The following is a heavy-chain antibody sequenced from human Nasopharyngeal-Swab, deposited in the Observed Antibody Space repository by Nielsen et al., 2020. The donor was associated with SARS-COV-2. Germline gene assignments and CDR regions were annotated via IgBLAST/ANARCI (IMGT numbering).Heavy chain of an antibody. CDR1: GYSFTSYW. Sequence: GGSLRLSCKGSGYSFTSYWISWVRQMPGKGLEWMGRIDPSDSYTNYSPSFQGHVTISADKSISTAYLQWSSLKASDTAMYYCAKGGGYYYDSSGCYYYYYMDVWGKGTTVTVSS. V-gene: IGHV5-10-1*01. D-gene: IGHD3-22*01. CDR2: IDPSDSYT. J-gene: IGHJ6*03. CDR3: AKGGGYYYDSSGCYYYYYMDV.